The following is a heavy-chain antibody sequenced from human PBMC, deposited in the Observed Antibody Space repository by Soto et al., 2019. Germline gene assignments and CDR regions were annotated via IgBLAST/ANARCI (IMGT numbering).Heavy chain of an antibody. V-gene: IGHV3-30-3*01. CDR1: GFSFENYA. J-gene: IGHJ4*01. D-gene: IGHD3-10*01. Sequence: QVQLVESGGGVVQPGSSLRLSCAASGFSFENYAFHWVRQAPGKGLEWVALISHNDEPKIFYADSVQGRFTISRDNFKNTVYLQMNSLRDEDTAGYHCARGVRAETYYNAFDYWGQGTQVTVSS. CDR2: ISHNDEPKI. CDR3: ARGVRAETYYNAFDY.